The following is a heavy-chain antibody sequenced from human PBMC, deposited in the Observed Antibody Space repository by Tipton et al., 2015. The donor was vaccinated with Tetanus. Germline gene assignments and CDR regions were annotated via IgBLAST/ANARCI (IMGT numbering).Heavy chain of an antibody. CDR3: AREADCSGGSCFSGDFDT. CDR2: SWYGGTDK. D-gene: IGHD2-15*01. V-gene: IGHV3-33*01. Sequence: SGFIFSSYGIHWVRQAPGKGLEWVAVSWYGGTDKYYADSVKGRFTISRDNSKNTLYLQMNSLRAEDTALYYCAREADCSGGSCFSGDFDTWGQGTQVTVSS. CDR1: GFIFSSYG. J-gene: IGHJ4*02.